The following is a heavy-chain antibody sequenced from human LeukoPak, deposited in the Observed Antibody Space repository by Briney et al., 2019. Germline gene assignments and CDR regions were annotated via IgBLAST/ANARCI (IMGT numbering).Heavy chain of an antibody. Sequence: ASVKVSCKVSGYILTELSMHWVRQAPGKGLEWMGWINPNSGGTNYAQKFQGRVTMTRDTSISTAYMELSRLRSDDTAVYYCARSEQFPYYMDVWGKGTTVTVSS. CDR1: GYILTELS. CDR3: ARSEQFPYYMDV. CDR2: INPNSGGT. V-gene: IGHV1-2*02. J-gene: IGHJ6*03. D-gene: IGHD6-19*01.